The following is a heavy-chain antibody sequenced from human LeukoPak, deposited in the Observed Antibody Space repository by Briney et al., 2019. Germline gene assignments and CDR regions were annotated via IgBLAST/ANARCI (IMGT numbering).Heavy chain of an antibody. D-gene: IGHD2-2*01. Sequence: SETLSLTCAVYGGSFSGYYWSWIRQPPGKGLEWIGEINHSGSTNYNPSLKSRVTISVDTSKNQFSLKLSSVTAADTAVYYCAIGPTVVVPAAGGWFDPWGQGTLVTVSS. CDR1: GGSFSGYY. CDR2: INHSGST. J-gene: IGHJ5*02. CDR3: AIGPTVVVPAAGGWFDP. V-gene: IGHV4-34*01.